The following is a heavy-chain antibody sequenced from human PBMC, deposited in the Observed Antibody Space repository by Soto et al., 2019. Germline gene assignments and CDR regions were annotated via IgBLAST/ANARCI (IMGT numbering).Heavy chain of an antibody. V-gene: IGHV1-18*04. CDR2: ISAYNGNT. D-gene: IGHD6-6*01. Sequence: ASVKVSCKASGYTVTSYGISWVRQAPGQGLEWMGWISAYNGNTNYAQKLQGRVTMTTDTSTSTAYMELRSLRSDDTAVYYCARAFGLGSSSITDYYYYYGMDVWGKGTTVTVSS. CDR1: GYTVTSYG. J-gene: IGHJ6*04. CDR3: ARAFGLGSSSITDYYYYYGMDV.